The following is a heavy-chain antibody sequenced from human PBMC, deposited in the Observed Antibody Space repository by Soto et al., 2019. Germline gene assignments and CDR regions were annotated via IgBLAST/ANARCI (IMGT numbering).Heavy chain of an antibody. CDR1: GGSFSGYY. D-gene: IGHD7-27*01. Sequence: QLQQQQWGAGLLKPSESLSLTCAVYGGSFSGYYWSWIRQPPGKGLEWIGEINHSGSTNYNPSLKSRVTISVDTSKNQFSLKLSSVTAADTAVYYCARGWGRISDYWGQGALVAVSS. V-gene: IGHV4-34*01. J-gene: IGHJ4*02. CDR3: ARGWGRISDY. CDR2: INHSGST.